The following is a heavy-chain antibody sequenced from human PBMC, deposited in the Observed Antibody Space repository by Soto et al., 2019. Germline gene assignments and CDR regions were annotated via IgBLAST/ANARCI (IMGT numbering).Heavy chain of an antibody. Sequence: GSLRLSCAASGFTFSSYAMSWVRQAPGKGLEWVSAISGSGGSTYYADSVKGRFTISRDNSKNTLYLQMNSLRAEDTAVYYCAKDLLGRSYYYYYGMDVWGQGTTVTVSS. CDR3: AKDLLGRSYYYYYGMDV. V-gene: IGHV3-23*01. CDR2: ISGSGGST. D-gene: IGHD3-10*01. CDR1: GFTFSSYA. J-gene: IGHJ6*02.